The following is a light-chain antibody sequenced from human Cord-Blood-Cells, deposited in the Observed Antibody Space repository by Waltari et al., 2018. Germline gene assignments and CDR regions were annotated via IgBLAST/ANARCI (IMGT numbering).Light chain of an antibody. CDR3: QQYGSSPYT. CDR2: GAS. V-gene: IGKV3-20*01. J-gene: IGKJ2*01. Sequence: EIVLTQSPGTLSLSPGERATLSCRVSQSVSSSYLAWYQQKPGQAPRLLIYGASSRATSIPDRFSGSGSGTDFTLTISRLEPEDFAVYYCQQYGSSPYTFGQGTKLEIK. CDR1: QSVSSSY.